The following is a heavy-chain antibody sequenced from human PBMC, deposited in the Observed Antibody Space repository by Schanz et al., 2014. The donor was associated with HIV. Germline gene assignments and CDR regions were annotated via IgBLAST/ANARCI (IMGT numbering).Heavy chain of an antibody. CDR2: IDNNGGRT. CDR1: RFTFNTYA. CDR3: AKDMVTGDITGAYYYYGVDV. J-gene: IGHJ6*02. V-gene: IGHV3-23*01. Sequence: EVQLLESGGGLVQPGGSLRLSCVASRFTFNTYAMAWVRQAPGKGLECVSSIDNNGGRTYYADSVKGRFTISRDNSKYTLYLQMNSLRVEDTAVYYCAKDMVTGDITGAYYYYGVDVWGQGTTVTVSS. D-gene: IGHD1-26*01.